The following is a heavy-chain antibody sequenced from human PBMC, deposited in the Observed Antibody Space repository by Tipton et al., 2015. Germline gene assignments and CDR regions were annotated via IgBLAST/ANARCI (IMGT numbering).Heavy chain of an antibody. CDR3: AREAGDYYPHPSFYFDI. Sequence: SLRLSCTASGFRFSDAWMNWVRQAPGKGLEWVGRIKTKVYGGTIDYAAPVRGRFTISKDDSVNTLYLQMNSLRVEDTGVYYCAREAGDYYPHPSFYFDIWGRGTLVTVSS. J-gene: IGHJ2*01. CDR2: IKTKVYGGTI. D-gene: IGHD4-17*01. V-gene: IGHV3-15*07. CDR1: GFRFSDAW.